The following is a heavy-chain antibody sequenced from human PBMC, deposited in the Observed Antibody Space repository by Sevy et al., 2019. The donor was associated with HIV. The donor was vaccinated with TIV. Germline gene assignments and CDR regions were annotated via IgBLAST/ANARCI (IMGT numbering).Heavy chain of an antibody. CDR2: LNEDGSST. J-gene: IGHJ6*02. CDR1: GFTFSRHW. V-gene: IGHV3-74*01. Sequence: GGSLRLSCAASGFTFSRHWMHWVRQVPGKALVWVSRLNEDGSSTNYADSVKGRFTISRDNVKNMLYLQMSSLRAEDTAVYYCARARSSIRNGMDVWGQGTTVTVSS. D-gene: IGHD6-13*01. CDR3: ARARSSIRNGMDV.